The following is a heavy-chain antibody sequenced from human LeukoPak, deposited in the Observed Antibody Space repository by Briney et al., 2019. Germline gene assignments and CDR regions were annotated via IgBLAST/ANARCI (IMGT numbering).Heavy chain of an antibody. Sequence: PGGSLRLSCAASGFTFSSYAMHWVRQAPGKGLEWVAVISYDGSNKYYADSVKGRFTISRDNSKNTLYLQMNSLRAEDTAVYYCARGEGIVVVPAAILLDYWGQGTLVTVSS. CDR1: GFTFSSYA. V-gene: IGHV3-30-3*01. CDR3: ARGEGIVVVPAAILLDY. CDR2: ISYDGSNK. D-gene: IGHD2-2*02. J-gene: IGHJ4*02.